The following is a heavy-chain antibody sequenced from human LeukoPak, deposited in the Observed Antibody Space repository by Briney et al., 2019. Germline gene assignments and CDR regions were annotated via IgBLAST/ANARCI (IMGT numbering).Heavy chain of an antibody. D-gene: IGHD6-19*01. V-gene: IGHV4-59*01. J-gene: IGHJ4*02. CDR3: TRGSGWYYF. CDR2: VHYTGST. CDR1: GVSLTSSS. Sequence: SETLSHTCTVSGVSLTSSSWSWIRQPPGKGLEWIGYVHYTGSTNYNPSLKSRVSMSIDRSKSQFSLRLTSVTAADTAIYYCTRGSGWYYFWGQGSLVTVSS.